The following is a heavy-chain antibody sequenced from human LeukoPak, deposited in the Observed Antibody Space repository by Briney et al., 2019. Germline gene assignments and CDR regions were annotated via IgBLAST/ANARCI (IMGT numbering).Heavy chain of an antibody. CDR3: ARDGGLAPYSSSTPFDY. CDR1: GFTFSSYW. D-gene: IGHD6-6*01. J-gene: IGHJ4*02. Sequence: GGSLRLSCAASGFTFSSYWMHWVRQAPGEGLVWVSRIKSDGSVTWYADSVKGRFTISRDNAKNMLYLQMNSLRDEDTAVYYCARDGGLAPYSSSTPFDYWGQGTLVTVSS. V-gene: IGHV3-74*01. CDR2: IKSDGSVT.